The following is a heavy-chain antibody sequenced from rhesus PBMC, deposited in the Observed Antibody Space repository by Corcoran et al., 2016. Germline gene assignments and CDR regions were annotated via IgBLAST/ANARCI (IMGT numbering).Heavy chain of an antibody. J-gene: IGHJ4*01. Sequence: QVQLQESDPGVVKPSETLSLTGAVSGGSISRGYDWGGIRQPPGKGLEWFGYIYGSSGSTNYNPSLKNRVTISKDASKNQFSLKLSSVTAADTAVYYCARGISYYFDYWGQGVLVTVSS. CDR2: IYGSSGST. CDR3: ARGISYYFDY. V-gene: IGHV4-76*01. CDR1: GGSISRGYD. D-gene: IGHD5-42*01.